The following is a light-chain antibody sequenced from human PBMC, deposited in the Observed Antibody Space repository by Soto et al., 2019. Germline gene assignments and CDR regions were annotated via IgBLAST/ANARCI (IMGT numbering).Light chain of an antibody. Sequence: EIVLTQSPGTLSFSPGERATLSCRASQSVDSSYLAWYQQKPGQAPRLLIYGASIRATGIPDRFSGSGSGTGFTLTINRLQPEDLAVYYCQQYGRSTGTFGPGTKVDIK. J-gene: IGKJ3*01. CDR1: QSVDSSY. CDR2: GAS. V-gene: IGKV3-20*01. CDR3: QQYGRSTGT.